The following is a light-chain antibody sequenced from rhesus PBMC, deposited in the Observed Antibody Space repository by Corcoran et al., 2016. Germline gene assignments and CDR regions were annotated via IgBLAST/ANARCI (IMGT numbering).Light chain of an antibody. V-gene: IGKV3-42*01. CDR2: GAS. J-gene: IGKJ2*01. CDR1: QSVSSS. CDR3: QQDYSWPYS. Sequence: EIVMTQSPATLSLSPGERATLSCRTSQSVSSSLAWYQQKPGQAPTLLIYGASTRAPGIPDRFSGSGSGTEFTLTISSLGPEDVGVYYCQQDYSWPYSFGQGTKVEIK.